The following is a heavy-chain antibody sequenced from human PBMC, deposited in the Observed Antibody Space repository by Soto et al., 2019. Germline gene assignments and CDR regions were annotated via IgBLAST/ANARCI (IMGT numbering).Heavy chain of an antibody. CDR3: VTGYHSDY. CDR2: IKNDGSEK. CDR1: GISTSSYW. J-gene: IGHJ4*02. Sequence: EEQLVESGGALVRPGESLRLSCAASGISTSSYWMGWVRQDPGRGLEWVASIKNDGSEKYYMDSLKGRFTISRDNALNSLYLQMNSLRAEDTAVYFCVTGYHSDYWGQGTLVTVSS. V-gene: IGHV3-7*03. D-gene: IGHD5-18*01.